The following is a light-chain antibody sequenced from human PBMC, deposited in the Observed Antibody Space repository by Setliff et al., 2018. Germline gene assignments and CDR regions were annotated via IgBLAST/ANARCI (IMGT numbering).Light chain of an antibody. J-gene: IGLJ1*01. CDR3: SSYAGSNNYV. CDR2: EVS. Sequence: QSVLTQPPSASGSPGQSFTISCTGTSSDVGGYNYVSWYQQHPGKAPKLMIYEVSKWPSGVPDRFSGSKSGNTASLTVSGLQAEDEADYYCSSYAGSNNYVFGTGTKVTVL. V-gene: IGLV2-8*01. CDR1: SSDVGGYNY.